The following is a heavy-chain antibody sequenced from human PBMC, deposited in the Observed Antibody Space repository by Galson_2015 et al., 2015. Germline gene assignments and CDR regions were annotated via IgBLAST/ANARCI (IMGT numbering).Heavy chain of an antibody. CDR1: GGSISSSSYY. CDR3: ARVTAGTSSIYFDY. V-gene: IGHV4-39*07. Sequence: TLSLTCTVSGGSISSSSYYWGWIRQPPGKGLEWIGSIYYSGSTYYNPSLKSRVTISVDTSKNQFSLKLSSVTAADTAVYYCARVTAGTSSIYFDYWGQGTLVTVSS. CDR2: IYYSGST. J-gene: IGHJ4*02. D-gene: IGHD6-13*01.